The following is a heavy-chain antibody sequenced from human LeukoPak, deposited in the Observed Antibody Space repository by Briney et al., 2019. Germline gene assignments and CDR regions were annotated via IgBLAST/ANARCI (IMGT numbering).Heavy chain of an antibody. D-gene: IGHD4-11*01. Sequence: PETLSLTCAVYGGSFSGYYWSWIRQPPGKGLEWIGEINHSGSTNYNPSLKSRVTISVDTSKNQFSLKLSSVTAADTAVYYCARGGYYSGVDYWGQGTLVTVSS. CDR3: ARGGYYSGVDY. CDR1: GGSFSGYY. V-gene: IGHV4-34*01. CDR2: INHSGST. J-gene: IGHJ4*02.